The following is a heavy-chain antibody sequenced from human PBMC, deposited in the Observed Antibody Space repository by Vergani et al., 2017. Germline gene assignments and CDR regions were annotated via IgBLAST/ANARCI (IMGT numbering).Heavy chain of an antibody. J-gene: IGHJ5*02. CDR2: IYYSGST. CDR3: ARVWVTMIVGTLSGYNWFDP. D-gene: IGHD3-22*01. Sequence: QLQLQESGPGLVKPSETLSLTCTVSGGSISSSSYYWGWIRQPPGKGLEWIGSIYYSGSTYYHPSLTSRVTISVDTSKNQFSLKLSSVTAADTAVDYCARVWVTMIVGTLSGYNWFDPWGQGTLVTVSS. CDR1: GGSISSSSYY. V-gene: IGHV4-39*07.